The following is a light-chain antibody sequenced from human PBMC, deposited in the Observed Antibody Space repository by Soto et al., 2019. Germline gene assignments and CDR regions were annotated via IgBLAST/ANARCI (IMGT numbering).Light chain of an antibody. Sequence: EIVLTQSPGTLSLSPGERATLSCRASQSVSSSYLAWYQQKHGQXPRLLIYGASTRATGIPARFSGSGSGTELTITISSLQSEDCEVYYCQQYNNWLRTFGQGTKVDIK. CDR3: QQYNNWLRT. CDR1: QSVSSSY. J-gene: IGKJ1*01. V-gene: IGKV3-15*01. CDR2: GAS.